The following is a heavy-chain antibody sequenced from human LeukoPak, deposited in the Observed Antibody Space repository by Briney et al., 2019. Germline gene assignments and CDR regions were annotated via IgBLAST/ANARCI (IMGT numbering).Heavy chain of an antibody. CDR2: INHTGNA. V-gene: IGHV4-34*01. D-gene: IGHD4-23*01. CDR1: VGSSFGYH. CDR3: ARDPTTVVTTPYYFDD. Sequence: PSETLSLTCSVSVGSSFGYHWNWIRQSPGKGLEWIGEINHTGNANYNPSLKSRVNISIDTSKKQLFLYLKSLTAPDTAVYYCARDPTTVVTTPYYFDDWGQGTLVTVSS. J-gene: IGHJ4*02.